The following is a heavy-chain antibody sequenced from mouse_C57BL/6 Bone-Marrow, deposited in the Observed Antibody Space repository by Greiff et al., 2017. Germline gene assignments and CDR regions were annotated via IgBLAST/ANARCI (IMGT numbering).Heavy chain of an antibody. V-gene: IGHV1-81*01. CDR1: GYTFTSYG. CDR2: IYPRSGNT. D-gene: IGHD3-1*01. Sequence: QVHVKQSGAELARPGASVKLSCKASGYTFTSYGISWVKQRTGQGLEWIGEIYPRSGNTYYNEKFKGKATLTADKSSSTAYMELRSLTSEDSAVYFCARRISGLTGEGYFDVWGTGTTVTVSS. J-gene: IGHJ1*03. CDR3: ARRISGLTGEGYFDV.